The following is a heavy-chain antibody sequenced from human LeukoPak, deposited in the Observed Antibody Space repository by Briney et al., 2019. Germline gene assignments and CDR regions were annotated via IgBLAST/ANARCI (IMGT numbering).Heavy chain of an antibody. J-gene: IGHJ6*03. V-gene: IGHV1-2*02. Sequence: GASVKVSCKASGYTFTGYYMHWVRQAPGQGLEWMGWINPNSGGTNYAQKFQGRVTMTRDTSISTAYMELSRLRSDDTAVYYCARLRSSCSSTSCYIGYQSVGSSSAKDYYYYMDVWGKGTTVTVSS. D-gene: IGHD2-2*02. CDR2: INPNSGGT. CDR1: GYTFTGYY. CDR3: ARLRSSCSSTSCYIGYQSVGSSSAKDYYYYMDV.